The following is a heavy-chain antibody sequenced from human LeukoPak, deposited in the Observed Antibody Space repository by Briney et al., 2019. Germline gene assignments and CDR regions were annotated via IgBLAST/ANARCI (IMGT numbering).Heavy chain of an antibody. V-gene: IGHV5-51*01. D-gene: IGHD6-13*01. CDR2: THPGDSDT. CDR1: GYIFTTYW. Sequence: GESLKISCEASGYIFTTYWIGWVRQMPGKGLEWVGITHPGDSDTRYSPSFRGQVTMSADRSINTAYLQWRSLKASDSAMYYCARHEDPISSWYESWGQGTLVTVSS. J-gene: IGHJ5*02. CDR3: ARHEDPISSWYES.